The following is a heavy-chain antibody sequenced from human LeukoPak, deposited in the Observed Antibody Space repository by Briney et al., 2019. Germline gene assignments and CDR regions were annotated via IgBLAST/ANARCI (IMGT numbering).Heavy chain of an antibody. J-gene: IGHJ4*02. Sequence: GGSLRLSCAASGFTFSSYWMSWVRQAPGKGLEWVANIRQDGSERYYVVSVKGQFTISRDNAKNSLYLQMDSLRAEDTAVYYCARDLGKAGGYSSAFDYWGQGTLVTVSS. V-gene: IGHV3-7*01. D-gene: IGHD6-19*01. CDR3: ARDLGKAGGYSSAFDY. CDR1: GFTFSSYW. CDR2: IRQDGSER.